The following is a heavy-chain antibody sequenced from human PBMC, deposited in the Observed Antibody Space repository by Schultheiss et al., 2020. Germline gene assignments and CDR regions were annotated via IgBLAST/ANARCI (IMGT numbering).Heavy chain of an antibody. Sequence: SETLSLTCTVSGGSISSGGYYWSWIRQPPGKGLEWIGYIYHSGSTYYNPSLKSRVTISVDRSKNQFSLKLSSVTAADTAVYYCARLAYGDPYYFDYWGQGTLVTVSS. CDR1: GGSISSGGYY. CDR3: ARLAYGDPYYFDY. D-gene: IGHD4-17*01. CDR2: IYHSGST. V-gene: IGHV4-30-2*01. J-gene: IGHJ4*02.